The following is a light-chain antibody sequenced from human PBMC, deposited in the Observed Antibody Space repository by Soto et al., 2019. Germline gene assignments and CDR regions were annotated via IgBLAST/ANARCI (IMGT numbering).Light chain of an antibody. CDR3: SSYAGSSWV. Sequence: QSVLTQPPSASGSPGQSVTISCTGTSSDVGGYNSVSWYQQHPGKAPKLMIYDVNKRPSGVPDRFSGSKSGNTASLTVAGLQAEDEADYYCSSYAGSSWVFGGGTKLTVL. V-gene: IGLV2-8*01. CDR2: DVN. J-gene: IGLJ3*02. CDR1: SSDVGGYNS.